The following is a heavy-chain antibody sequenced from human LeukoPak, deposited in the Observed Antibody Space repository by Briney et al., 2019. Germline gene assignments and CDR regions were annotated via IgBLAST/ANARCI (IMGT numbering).Heavy chain of an antibody. CDR3: ARTLEHGNY. CDR2: ISSSGGTI. D-gene: IGHD1/OR15-1a*01. Sequence: GGSLRLSCAASGFTFSSYEMNWVRQAPGKGLEWASYISSSGGTIYYADSVKGRFTISRDNAKNSLYLQMNSLRAEDTAVYYCARTLEHGNYWGQGILVTASS. CDR1: GFTFSSYE. V-gene: IGHV3-48*03. J-gene: IGHJ4*02.